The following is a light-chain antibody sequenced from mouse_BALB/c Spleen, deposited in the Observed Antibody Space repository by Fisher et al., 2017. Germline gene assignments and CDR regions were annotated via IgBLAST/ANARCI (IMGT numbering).Light chain of an antibody. Sequence: DIVITQSPAIMSASPGEKVTMTCSASSSVSYMHWYQQKSSTSPKLWIYDTSKLASGVPGRFSGSGSGNSYSLTISSMEAEDVATYYCFQGSGYPFTFGSGTKLEIK. J-gene: IGKJ4*01. CDR3: FQGSGYPFT. V-gene: IGKV4-63*01. CDR1: SSVSY. CDR2: DTS.